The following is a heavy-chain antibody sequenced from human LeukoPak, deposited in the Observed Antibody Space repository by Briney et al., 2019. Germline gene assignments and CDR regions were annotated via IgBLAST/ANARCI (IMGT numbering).Heavy chain of an antibody. D-gene: IGHD3-16*02. V-gene: IGHV3-33*01. CDR2: IWYDGSNK. CDR3: AREVELSADY. J-gene: IGHJ4*02. Sequence: GRSLRLSCAASGFTFSSYGMHWVRQAPGKGLEWVAVIWYDGSNKYYADSVKGRFTISRDNSKNTLCLQMNSLRAEDTAVYYCAREVELSADYWGQGTLVTVSS. CDR1: GFTFSSYG.